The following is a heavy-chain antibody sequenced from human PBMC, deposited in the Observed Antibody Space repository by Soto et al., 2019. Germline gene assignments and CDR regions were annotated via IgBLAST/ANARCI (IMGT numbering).Heavy chain of an antibody. CDR3: ARYYYDSSGYLDGFDI. CDR1: GYSFSSCW. J-gene: IGHJ3*02. CDR2: IYPGDSDT. V-gene: IGHV5-51*01. D-gene: IGHD3-22*01. Sequence: GESLKISCKGSGYSFSSCWIGWVRQMPGKGLEWMGIIYPGDSDTRYSPSFQGQVTISADKSISTAYLLWSSLKASDTAMYYCARYYYDSSGYLDGFDIWGQGTMVTVSS.